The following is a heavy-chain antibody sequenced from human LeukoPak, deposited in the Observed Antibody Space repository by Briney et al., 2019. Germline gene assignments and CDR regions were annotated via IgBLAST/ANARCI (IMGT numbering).Heavy chain of an antibody. D-gene: IGHD1-1*01. CDR1: GGSISSGDYY. Sequence: SETLSLTCTVSGGSISSGDYYWSWIRQPPGKGLEWIGYIYYSGSTYYNPSLKSRVTISVDTSKNQFSLKLSSVTAADTAVYYCARVKLEIYYFDYWGQGTLVTVSS. V-gene: IGHV4-30-4*01. J-gene: IGHJ4*02. CDR2: IYYSGST. CDR3: ARVKLEIYYFDY.